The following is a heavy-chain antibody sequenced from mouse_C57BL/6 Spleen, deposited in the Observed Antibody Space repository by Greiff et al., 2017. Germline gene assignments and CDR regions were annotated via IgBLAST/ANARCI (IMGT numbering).Heavy chain of an antibody. J-gene: IGHJ3*01. V-gene: IGHV1-69*01. CDR2: IDPSDSYT. CDR1: GYTFTSYW. D-gene: IGHD2-5*01. Sequence: QVQLQQPGAELVMPGASVKLSCKASGYTFTSYWMHWVKQRPGQGLEWIGEIDPSDSYTNYHQKFKGKSTLTVDKSSSTAYMQLSSLTSEDSAVYYCARLAYYSNSAWFAYWGQVTLVTVSA. CDR3: ARLAYYSNSAWFAY.